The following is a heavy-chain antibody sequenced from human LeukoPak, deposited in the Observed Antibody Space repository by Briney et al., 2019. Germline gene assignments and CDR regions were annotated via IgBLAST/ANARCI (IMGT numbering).Heavy chain of an antibody. CDR3: ARLADCSSSSCRSFDY. D-gene: IGHD2-2*01. Sequence: ASVKVSCKASGYPFTGYYLHWVRQAPGQGLEWMGWINPNSGLTNYAQKFQGRVTMTRDTSISTAYMELSRLRSDDTAVYYCARLADCSSSSCRSFDYWGQGTLVTVSS. V-gene: IGHV1-2*02. CDR1: GYPFTGYY. J-gene: IGHJ4*02. CDR2: INPNSGLT.